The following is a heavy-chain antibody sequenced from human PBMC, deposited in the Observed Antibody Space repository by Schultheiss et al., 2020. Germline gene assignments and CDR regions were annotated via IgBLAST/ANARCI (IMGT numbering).Heavy chain of an antibody. Sequence: GGSLRLSCAASGFTFSSYAMSWVRQAPGKGLEWVSVIYSGGSTYYADSVKGRFTISRDNSKNTLYLQMNSLRAEDTAVYYCARVGLAARYFDYWGQGTLVTVSS. CDR3: ARVGLAARYFDY. CDR1: GFTFSSYA. CDR2: IYSGGST. V-gene: IGHV3-53*01. J-gene: IGHJ4*02. D-gene: IGHD6-6*01.